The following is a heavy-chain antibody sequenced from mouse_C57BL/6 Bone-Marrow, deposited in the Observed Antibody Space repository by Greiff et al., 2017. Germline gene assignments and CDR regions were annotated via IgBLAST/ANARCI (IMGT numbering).Heavy chain of an antibody. J-gene: IGHJ2*01. CDR1: GYTFTSYG. CDR3: AHSSGYFYYFDY. CDR2: IYPRSGNT. Sequence: VQLQESGAELARPGASVKLSCKASGYTFTSYGISWVKQRTGQGLEWIGEIYPRSGNTYYNEKFKGKATLTADKSSSTAYMELRSLTSEDSAVYFCAHSSGYFYYFDYWGQGTTLTVSS. D-gene: IGHD3-2*02. V-gene: IGHV1-81*01.